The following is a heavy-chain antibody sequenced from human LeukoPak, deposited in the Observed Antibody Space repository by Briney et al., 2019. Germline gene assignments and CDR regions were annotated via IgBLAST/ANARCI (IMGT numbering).Heavy chain of an antibody. V-gene: IGHV3-48*03. CDR3: ARDGDIVATIRYYYYGMDV. CDR1: GFTFSSYE. D-gene: IGHD5-12*01. J-gene: IGHJ6*02. Sequence: GGSLRLSCAASGFTFSSYEMNWVRQAPGKGLEWVSYISSSGSTIYYADSVKGRFTISRDNAKNSLYLQMNSLRAEDTAVYYCARDGDIVATIRYYYYGMDVWGQGTTVTVSS. CDR2: ISSSGSTI.